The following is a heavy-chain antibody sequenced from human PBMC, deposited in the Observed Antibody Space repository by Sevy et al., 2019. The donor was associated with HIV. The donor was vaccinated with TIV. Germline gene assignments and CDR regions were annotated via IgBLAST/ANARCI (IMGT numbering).Heavy chain of an antibody. V-gene: IGHV3-30*04. CDR3: ARDWAYHDCWSGYYPNYYYGMDV. D-gene: IGHD3-3*01. J-gene: IGHJ6*02. Sequence: GGSLRLSCAASGFTFSSYAMHWVRQAPGKGLEWVAVISYDGSNKYYADSVKGRLTISRDNSKNTLYLQMNSLRAEDTAVYYCARDWAYHDCWSGYYPNYYYGMDVWGQGTTVTVSS. CDR1: GFTFSSYA. CDR2: ISYDGSNK.